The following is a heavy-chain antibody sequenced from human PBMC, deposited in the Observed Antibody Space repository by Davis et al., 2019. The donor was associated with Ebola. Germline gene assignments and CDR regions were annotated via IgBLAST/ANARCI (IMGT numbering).Heavy chain of an antibody. Sequence: SAPTLVTPTPTLTLTCTFSRFSLSTSGMCVSWIRPPPGKALEWLALIDWDDDKYYITSLKTRLTISKDTSKNQVVLTMTNMDPVDTATYYCARGAPYSGSYRNFDYWGQGTLVTVSS. D-gene: IGHD1-26*01. CDR3: ARGAPYSGSYRNFDY. V-gene: IGHV2-70*01. J-gene: IGHJ4*02. CDR2: IDWDDDK. CDR1: RFSLSTSGMC.